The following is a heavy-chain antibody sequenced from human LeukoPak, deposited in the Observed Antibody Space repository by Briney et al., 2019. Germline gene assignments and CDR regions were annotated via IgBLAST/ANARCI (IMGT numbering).Heavy chain of an antibody. CDR2: ISDSGGST. CDR3: AKEPTPGGAFYFDS. J-gene: IGHJ4*02. CDR1: GFTFGSYA. V-gene: IGHV3-23*01. Sequence: GGSLRLSCAASGFTFGSYAMSWVRQAPGKGLEWVSTISDSGGSTYLADSVKGRFTISRDNSKNTLYLQMNSLRAEDTALYYCAKEPTPGGAFYFDSWGQGTLVTVSS. D-gene: IGHD3-10*01.